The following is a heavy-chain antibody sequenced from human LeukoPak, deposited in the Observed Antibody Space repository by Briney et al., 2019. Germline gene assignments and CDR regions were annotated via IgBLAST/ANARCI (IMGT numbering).Heavy chain of an antibody. V-gene: IGHV4-34*01. D-gene: IGHD6-19*01. CDR3: AREQWLVPHYFDY. J-gene: IGHJ4*02. Sequence: KSSETLSFTCAVYGGSFSGYYWSWIRQPPGKGLEWIGEINHSGSTNYNPSLKSRVTISVDTSKNQFSLKLSSVTAADTAVYYCAREQWLVPHYFDYWGQGTLVTVSS. CDR2: INHSGST. CDR1: GGSFSGYY.